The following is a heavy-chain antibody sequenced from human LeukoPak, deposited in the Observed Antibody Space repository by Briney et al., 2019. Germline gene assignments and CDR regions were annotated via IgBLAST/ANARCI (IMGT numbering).Heavy chain of an antibody. V-gene: IGHV3-74*01. D-gene: IGHD3-10*01. J-gene: IGHJ4*02. CDR1: GFTFSTYW. Sequence: GGSLRLSCAASGFTFSTYWMHWVRQAPGKGLVWVSRINSDGSSTGYADSVKGRFTISRDNSKSTLYIQMNSLRAEDTAVYYCARAKPKNMVRGLIMRRESRYYFDYWGQGTLVTVSS. CDR2: INSDGSST. CDR3: ARAKPKNMVRGLIMRRESRYYFDY.